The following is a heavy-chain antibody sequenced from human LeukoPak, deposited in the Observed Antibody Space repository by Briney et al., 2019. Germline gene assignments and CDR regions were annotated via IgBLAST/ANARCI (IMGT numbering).Heavy chain of an antibody. CDR2: IKSKSDGETR. CDR3: ATDSYDYT. Sequence: PGGSLRLSCTASGFTFSYGWMNWVRQAPGKGLEWVARIKSKSDGETRDYAAPVKGRFAISRDDSKNTLYLQMDSLKIEDTAVYYCATDSYDYTWGQGTLVTVSS. D-gene: IGHD4-11*01. J-gene: IGHJ5*02. CDR1: GFTFSYGW. V-gene: IGHV3-15*01.